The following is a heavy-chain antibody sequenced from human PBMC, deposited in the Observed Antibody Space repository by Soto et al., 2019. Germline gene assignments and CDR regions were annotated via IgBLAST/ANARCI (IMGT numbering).Heavy chain of an antibody. CDR1: GYTFTSHG. D-gene: IGHD3-10*01. J-gene: IGHJ4*02. V-gene: IGHV1-3*01. CDR3: ARGDGSGSFLFDY. CDR2: IIGATGDT. Sequence: ASVKVSCKASGYTFTSHGLHWVRQAPGQRLQWMGLIIGATGDTRYSQNFQGRVTITRDTSATTAYMELSSLRLEDTAVYYCARGDGSGSFLFDYWGQGTLVTVSS.